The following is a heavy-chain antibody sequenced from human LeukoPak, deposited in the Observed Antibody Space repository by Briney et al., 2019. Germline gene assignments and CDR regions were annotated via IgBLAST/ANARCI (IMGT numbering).Heavy chain of an antibody. CDR1: GASISSYY. CDR3: ASGPYPAAGTDHQFDY. Sequence: SKTLSLTCTVSGASISSYYWSWIRQPPGKGLEWIGYIFYRGSTNYNPSLKSRVTISVDTSKNQFSLKLSSVTAADTAVYYCASGPYPAAGTDHQFDYWGQGTLVTVSS. CDR2: IFYRGST. V-gene: IGHV4-59*01. D-gene: IGHD6-13*01. J-gene: IGHJ4*02.